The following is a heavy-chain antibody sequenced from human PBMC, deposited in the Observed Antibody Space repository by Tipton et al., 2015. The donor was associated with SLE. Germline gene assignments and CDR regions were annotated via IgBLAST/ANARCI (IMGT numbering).Heavy chain of an antibody. Sequence: TLSLTCTVSGGSIRSSRHFWGWIRQPPGKGLEWIGEIYHSVTTNYNPSLKSRITISLDKSNNHFSLRLSSLTAADTAVYYCARGPDYSNYYFYRMDVWGQGTTVTVSS. J-gene: IGHJ6*02. CDR2: IYHSVTT. CDR1: GGSIRSSRHF. CDR3: ARGPDYSNYYFYRMDV. D-gene: IGHD4-11*01. V-gene: IGHV4-61*05.